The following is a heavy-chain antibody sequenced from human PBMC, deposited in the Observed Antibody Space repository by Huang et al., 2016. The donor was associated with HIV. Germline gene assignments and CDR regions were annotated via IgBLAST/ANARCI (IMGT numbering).Heavy chain of an antibody. CDR2: INDRTEI. CDR3: AKRGRGRSGYGYIGYFDA. V-gene: IGHV4-34*01. J-gene: IGHJ5*02. CDR1: DASFDGYF. Sequence: QVRLNQWGAGLLKPAETLSLTCAVSDASFDGYFWTWIRQSPGQGLEWIGEINDRTEINFHPSFGSRLRLTVDTSKKQFSLGLRSVTAADTGVYFCAKRGRGRSGYGYIGYFDAWAQGSLVTV. D-gene: IGHD5-12*01.